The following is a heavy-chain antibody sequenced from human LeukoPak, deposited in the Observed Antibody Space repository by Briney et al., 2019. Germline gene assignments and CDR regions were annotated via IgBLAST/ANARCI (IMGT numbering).Heavy chain of an antibody. CDR1: GGSISSGGYY. CDR2: IYYSGST. J-gene: IGHJ5*02. V-gene: IGHV4-31*03. Sequence: NPSETLSLTCTVSGGSISSGGYYWSWIRQHPGKGLEWIGYIYYSGSTYYNPSLKSRVTISVDTSKNQFSLKLSSVTAADTAVYYCARDLGPWGSYPLSGWFDPWGQGTLVTVSS. D-gene: IGHD3-16*02. CDR3: ARDLGPWGSYPLSGWFDP.